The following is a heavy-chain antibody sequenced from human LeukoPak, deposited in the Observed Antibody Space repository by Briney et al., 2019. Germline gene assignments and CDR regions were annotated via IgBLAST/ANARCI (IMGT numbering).Heavy chain of an antibody. V-gene: IGHV3-11*01. CDR2: ISTSAGTI. CDR1: GFTFSDYY. Sequence: PGESLRLSCAASGFTFSDYYMTWIRQAPGKGLEWISYISTSAGTIYYADSVKDRFTISRDNAKNSLYLQMNSRRAEDTAVYYCASDAIDSSGFDFDYWGQGTLVTVSS. J-gene: IGHJ4*02. CDR3: ASDAIDSSGFDFDY. D-gene: IGHD3-22*01.